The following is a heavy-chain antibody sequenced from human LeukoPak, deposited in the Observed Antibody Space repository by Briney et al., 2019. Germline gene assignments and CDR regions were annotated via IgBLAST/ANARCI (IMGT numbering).Heavy chain of an antibody. D-gene: IGHD1-26*01. V-gene: IGHV1-18*01. CDR2: SSAYSGQS. Sequence: GASVKVSCKASGSTFTTYGISWVRQAPGQGLEWMGLSSAYSGQSNHTHNLQGRVSMSIDTSTSTAYMELRSRRSDDTVLYCCARCGGSYYVHRWFEAWGQGTLVTVSS. J-gene: IGHJ5*02. CDR3: ARCGGSYYVHRWFEA. CDR1: GSTFTTYG.